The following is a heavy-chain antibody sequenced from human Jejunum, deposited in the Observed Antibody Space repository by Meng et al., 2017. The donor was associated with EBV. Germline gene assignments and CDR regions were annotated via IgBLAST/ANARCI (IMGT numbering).Heavy chain of an antibody. CDR1: GCTFSNFS. D-gene: IGHD3-16*02. V-gene: IGHV1-69*06. Sequence: VPSGAGVKNPGSLLKCPFKGSGCTFSNFSCSWLRQAPGQGLECMGVVIPNFATANYAQKFQGRVTITADKSTSTAYIELRSLRSDDTAVYYCARSFGGIVADYFDYWGQGTLVTVSS. J-gene: IGHJ4*02. CDR3: ARSFGGIVADYFDY. CDR2: VIPNFATA.